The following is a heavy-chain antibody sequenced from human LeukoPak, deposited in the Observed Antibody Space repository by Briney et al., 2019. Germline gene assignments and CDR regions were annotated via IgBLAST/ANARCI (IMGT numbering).Heavy chain of an antibody. D-gene: IGHD5-18*01. CDR3: STEGYIFGHQALDK. Sequence: GGSLRLSCAVSGLNFNIGWVSWVRQAPGKGLQWVGRLRGKDRGGTPDYDAPVKGRFTISRDESRNTIYLQMDSLTTEDTAVYYGSTEGYIFGHQALDKGGQGTSVTVSS. J-gene: IGHJ3*02. V-gene: IGHV3-15*01. CDR1: GLNFNIGW. CDR2: LRGKDRGGTP.